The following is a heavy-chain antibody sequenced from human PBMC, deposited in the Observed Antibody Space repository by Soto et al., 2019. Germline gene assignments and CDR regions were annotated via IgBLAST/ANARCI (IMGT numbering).Heavy chain of an antibody. CDR1: GFTFSSYS. J-gene: IGHJ4*02. Sequence: EVQLVESGEGLVQPGGSLRLSCAASGFTFSSYSMNWVRQAPGKGLEWVSYISSSSSTIYYADSVKGRFTISRDNAKNSLYLQMNSLRAEDTAVYYCVREGDGWEQLLRLWGQGTLVTVSS. D-gene: IGHD1-26*01. CDR3: VREGDGWEQLLRL. V-gene: IGHV3-48*01. CDR2: ISSSSSTI.